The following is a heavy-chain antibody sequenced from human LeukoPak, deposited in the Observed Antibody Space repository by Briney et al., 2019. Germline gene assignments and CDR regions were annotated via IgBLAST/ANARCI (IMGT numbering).Heavy chain of an antibody. CDR1: GGSFSGYY. V-gene: IGHV4-34*01. CDR2: INHSGST. CDR3: ARFPCSGDSCYSGIRAFDI. J-gene: IGHJ3*02. D-gene: IGHD2-15*01. Sequence: SETLSLTCATYGGSFSGYYWNWIRQSPGKGLEWIGEINHSGSTNYNPSLKSRVTISVDTSKNQFSLKLSSMTAADTAVYYCARFPCSGDSCYSGIRAFDIWGQRTMVTVSS.